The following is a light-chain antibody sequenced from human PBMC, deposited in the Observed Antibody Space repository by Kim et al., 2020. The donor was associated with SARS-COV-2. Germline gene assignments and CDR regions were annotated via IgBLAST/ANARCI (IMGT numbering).Light chain of an antibody. CDR1: KEISNY. Sequence: SASVGGRVPITCQASKEISNYVNWYQQKPGKAPKLLIYDASSLETRVPSRFSGSGSGTDFTFTISGLQPEDIATYYCQQYDNLPYTFGQGTKLEIK. CDR3: QQYDNLPYT. CDR2: DAS. J-gene: IGKJ2*01. V-gene: IGKV1-33*01.